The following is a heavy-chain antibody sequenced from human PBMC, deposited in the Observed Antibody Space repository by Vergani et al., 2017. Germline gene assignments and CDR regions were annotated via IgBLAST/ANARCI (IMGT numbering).Heavy chain of an antibody. J-gene: IGHJ6*02. CDR3: ARDRTDYYYGMDV. Sequence: EVQLVESGGGLVKPGGSLRLSCAASGFTFSIYSMNWVRQAPGKGLEWVSSISSRSSYIYYADSVKGRFTTSRDNTNNSLYLEMNSLRAEDTAVYYCARDRTDYYYGMDVWGQGTTVTVSS. CDR1: GFTFSIYS. V-gene: IGHV3-21*01. CDR2: ISSRSSYI.